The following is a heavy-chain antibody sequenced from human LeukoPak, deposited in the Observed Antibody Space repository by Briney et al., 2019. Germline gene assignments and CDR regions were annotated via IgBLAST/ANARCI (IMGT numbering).Heavy chain of an antibody. V-gene: IGHV3-21*01. Sequence: GGSLRLSCAASGFTFSSYSMNWVRQAPGKGLEWVSSISSSSSYIYYADSVKGRFTISRDNAKNSLYLQMNSLRAEDTAVYYCARFKVAAADDAFDIWGQGTMVTVSS. CDR2: ISSSSSYI. D-gene: IGHD6-19*01. CDR3: ARFKVAAADDAFDI. J-gene: IGHJ3*02. CDR1: GFTFSSYS.